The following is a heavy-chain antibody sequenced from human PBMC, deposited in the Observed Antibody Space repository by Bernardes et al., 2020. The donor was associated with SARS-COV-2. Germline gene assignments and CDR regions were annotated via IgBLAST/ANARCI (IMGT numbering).Heavy chain of an antibody. D-gene: IGHD5-18*01. V-gene: IGHV4-31*03. CDR1: GGSISSGGYY. Sequence: SETLSLTCTVSGGSISSGGYYWSWIRQHPGKGLEWIGYIYYSGSTYYNPSLKSRVTIPVDTSKNQFSLKLSSVTAADTAVYYCARDHVDTINYYYYYGMDVWGQGTTVTVSS. J-gene: IGHJ6*02. CDR3: ARDHVDTINYYYYYGMDV. CDR2: IYYSGST.